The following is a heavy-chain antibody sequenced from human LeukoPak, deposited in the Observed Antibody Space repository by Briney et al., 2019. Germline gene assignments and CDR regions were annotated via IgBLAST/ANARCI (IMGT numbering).Heavy chain of an antibody. CDR3: ARLRGAYYDSSGPRGDAFDI. CDR2: IYPGDSDT. Sequence: GESLKISCRGSGYSFTSYWISRVRQMPGKGLEWMVIIYPGDSDTRYSPSSQGQVTISADKSISTAYLQWSGLKASDTAMYYCARLRGAYYDSSGPRGDAFDIWGQGTMVTVSS. CDR1: GYSFTSYW. V-gene: IGHV5-51*01. D-gene: IGHD3-22*01. J-gene: IGHJ3*02.